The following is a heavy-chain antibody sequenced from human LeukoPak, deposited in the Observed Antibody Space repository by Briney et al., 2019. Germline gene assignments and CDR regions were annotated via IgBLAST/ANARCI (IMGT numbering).Heavy chain of an antibody. V-gene: IGHV1-24*01. J-gene: IGHJ4*02. D-gene: IGHD3-10*01. CDR3: ATGKWFGELLPFDY. Sequence: ASVKVSCKVSGYTLTELSMHWVRQAPGKGLEWMGGFDPEDGETIYAQKFQGRVTMTRDTSTDTAYMELSSLRSEDTAVYYCATGKWFGELLPFDYWGQGTLVTVSS. CDR1: GYTLTELS. CDR2: FDPEDGET.